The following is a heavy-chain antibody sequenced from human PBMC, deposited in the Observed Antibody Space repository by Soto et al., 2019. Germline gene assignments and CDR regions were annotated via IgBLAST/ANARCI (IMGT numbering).Heavy chain of an antibody. CDR3: ARRPKKNLLRFLEWAAVGMDV. D-gene: IGHD3-3*01. Sequence: ASVKVSCKASGYTFTSYDINWVRQATGQGLEWMGWMNPNSGNTGYAQKFQGRVTMTRNTSISTAYMELSSQRSEDTAVYYCARRPKKNLLRFLEWAAVGMDVWGQGTTVTVPS. V-gene: IGHV1-8*01. CDR1: GYTFTSYD. CDR2: MNPNSGNT. J-gene: IGHJ6*02.